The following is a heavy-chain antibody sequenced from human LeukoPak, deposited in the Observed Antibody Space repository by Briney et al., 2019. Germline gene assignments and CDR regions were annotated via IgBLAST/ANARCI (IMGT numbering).Heavy chain of an antibody. Sequence: KPGGSLRLSCAASGFTFSSYSMNWVRQAPGKGLEWVSSISSSSSYTYYADSVKGRFTISRDNSKNTLYLQMSSLRAEDTAVYYCVTLQAADDAFDIWGQGTMVTVSS. CDR2: ISSSSSYT. CDR1: GFTFSSYS. V-gene: IGHV3-21*01. J-gene: IGHJ3*02. CDR3: VTLQAADDAFDI. D-gene: IGHD6-13*01.